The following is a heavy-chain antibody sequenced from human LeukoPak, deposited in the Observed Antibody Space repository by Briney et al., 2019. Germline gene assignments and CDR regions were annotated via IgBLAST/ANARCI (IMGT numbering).Heavy chain of an antibody. CDR2: ISGSGGST. J-gene: IGHJ6*02. Sequence: GWSLRLSCAASGFTFISYAMSWVRQAPGKGLEWVSAISGSGGSTYYADSVKGQFTISKDNYQNTLYLQMTSLRAEDTAVSYCAKSLVVIKVARFYGMDVWGQGTTVTVSS. V-gene: IGHV3-23*01. CDR1: GFTFISYA. D-gene: IGHD3-22*01. CDR3: AKSLVVIKVARFYGMDV.